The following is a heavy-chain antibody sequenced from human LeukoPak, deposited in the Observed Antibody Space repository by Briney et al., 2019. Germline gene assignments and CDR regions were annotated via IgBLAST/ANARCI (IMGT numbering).Heavy chain of an antibody. CDR3: AGNYYGSGSYYSEDRY. J-gene: IGHJ4*02. CDR2: IYTSGST. CDR1: GGSISSGSYY. Sequence: PSQTLSLTCTVSGGSISSGSYYWSWIRQPAGKGLEWIGRIYTSGSTNYNPSLKSRVTISVDTSKNQFSLKLSSVTAADTAVYYCAGNYYGSGSYYSEDRYWGQGTLVTVSS. D-gene: IGHD3-10*01. V-gene: IGHV4-61*02.